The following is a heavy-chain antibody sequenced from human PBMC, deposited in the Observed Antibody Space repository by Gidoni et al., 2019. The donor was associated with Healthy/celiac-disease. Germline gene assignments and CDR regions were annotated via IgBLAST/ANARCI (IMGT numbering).Heavy chain of an antibody. CDR3: ARDRTAAAGTGYHY. CDR2: IIPILGIA. J-gene: IGHJ4*02. V-gene: IGHV1-69*04. Sequence: QVQLVQSGAEVKKPGSSVKVSCKASGGTFSSYAISWVRQAPGQGLEWMGRIIPILGIANYAQKFQGRVTITADKSTSTAYMELSSLRSEDTAVYYCARDRTAAAGTGYHYWGQGTLVTVSS. CDR1: GGTFSSYA. D-gene: IGHD6-13*01.